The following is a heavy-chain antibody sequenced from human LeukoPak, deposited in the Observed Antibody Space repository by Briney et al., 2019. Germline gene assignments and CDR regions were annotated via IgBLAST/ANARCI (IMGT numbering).Heavy chain of an antibody. CDR2: ISGSDGST. CDR1: GYIFSSYA. J-gene: IGHJ5*02. D-gene: IGHD3-22*01. V-gene: IGHV3-23*01. CDR3: AKDNIYYGSSRFAS. Sequence: GGTLRLSCAASGYIFSSYAMSWVRQAPGKGLEWVSTISGSDGSTYYPDSVKGRITISRDNYKNTLYLQMNSLRAEDTAVYYCAKDNIYYGSSRFASWGQGTLVTVSS.